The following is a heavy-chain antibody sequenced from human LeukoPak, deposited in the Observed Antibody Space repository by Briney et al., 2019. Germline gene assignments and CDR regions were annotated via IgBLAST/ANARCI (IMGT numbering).Heavy chain of an antibody. CDR2: IYYSGSA. CDR3: ARDGEGGSSWYDNWFDP. J-gene: IGHJ5*02. V-gene: IGHV4-59*01. D-gene: IGHD6-13*01. CDR1: GDSISSNY. Sequence: SETLSLTCTVSGDSISSNYWNWIRQPPGKGLEWIGSIYYSGSANYNPSLKSRVTISVDTSKNQFSLKLSSVTAADTAVYYCARDGEGGSSWYDNWFDPWGQGTLVTVSS.